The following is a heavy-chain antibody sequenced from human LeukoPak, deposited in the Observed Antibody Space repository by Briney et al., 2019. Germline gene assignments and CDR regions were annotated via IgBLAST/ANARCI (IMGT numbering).Heavy chain of an antibody. CDR2: IIPILGIA. Sequence: GASVKVSCKASGGTFSSYAISWVRQAPGQGLEWMGRIIPILGIATYAQKFQGRVTITADKSTSTAYMELSSLRSEDTAVYYCARDLYYGGNSGFLFFGYWGQGTLVTVSS. J-gene: IGHJ4*02. CDR1: GGTFSSYA. V-gene: IGHV1-69*04. D-gene: IGHD4-23*01. CDR3: ARDLYYGGNSGFLFFGY.